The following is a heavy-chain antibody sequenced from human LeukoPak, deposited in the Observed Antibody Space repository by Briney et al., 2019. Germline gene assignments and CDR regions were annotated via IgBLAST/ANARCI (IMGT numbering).Heavy chain of an antibody. D-gene: IGHD1-26*01. J-gene: IGHJ5*02. V-gene: IGHV1-2*02. CDR3: ARGATAQYFDP. CDR1: VYTSTDYY. CDR2: INPLSGVT. Sequence: ASVNVSCKVSVYTSTDYYIHWVRQAPGPQRRWMGWINPLSGVTNSTQTFRGRVTMTRDTSIETAYMELSRPPSVHPTVYYFARGATAQYFDPWGERTLVSVSS.